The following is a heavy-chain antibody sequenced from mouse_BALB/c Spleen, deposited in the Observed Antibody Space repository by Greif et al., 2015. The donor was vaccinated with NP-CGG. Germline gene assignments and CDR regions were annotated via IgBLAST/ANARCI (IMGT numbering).Heavy chain of an antibody. V-gene: IGHV1-80*01. CDR1: GYAFSSYW. D-gene: IGHD1-2*01. Sequence: VQLQQSGAELVRPGSSVKISCKASGYAFSSYWMNWVKQRPGQGLEWIGQIYPGDGDTNYNGKFKGKATLTADKSSSTAYMQLSSLTSEDSAVYFCARFTTAGAMDYWGQGTSVTVSS. CDR3: ARFTTAGAMDY. CDR2: IYPGDGDT. J-gene: IGHJ4*01.